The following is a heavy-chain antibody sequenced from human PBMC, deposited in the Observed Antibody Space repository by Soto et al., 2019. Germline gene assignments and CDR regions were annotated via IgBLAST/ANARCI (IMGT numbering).Heavy chain of an antibody. CDR2: IYYSGST. D-gene: IGHD2-2*01. J-gene: IGHJ4*02. CDR1: GGSISSYY. CDR3: SGSLNQRRFCSSTSWYAGLVDY. V-gene: IGHV4-59*01. Sequence: QVQLQESGPGLVKPSETLSLTCTVSGGSISSYYWSWIRQPPGKGLEWIGYIYYSGSTNYNPSLKCSVHISVDTAQNQFSPHRSSGAAAGTAVYFLSGSLNQRRFCSSTSWYAGLVDYWGQGTLVPVLS.